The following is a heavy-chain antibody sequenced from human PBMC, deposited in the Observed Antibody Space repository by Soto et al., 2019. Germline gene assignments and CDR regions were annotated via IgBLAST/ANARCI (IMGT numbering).Heavy chain of an antibody. CDR3: SASPVTLAGQNFDS. CDR1: GGSSSGYY. D-gene: IGHD6-19*01. Sequence: SETLSLTCAVYGGSSSGYYWSWIRQPPGKGLEWIGEINHSGSTSYNPSLKNRVTISVDTSKNQFSLKLSSMTAADTAVYYCSASPVTLAGQNFDSWGQGTLVTVSS. CDR2: INHSGST. V-gene: IGHV4-34*01. J-gene: IGHJ4*02.